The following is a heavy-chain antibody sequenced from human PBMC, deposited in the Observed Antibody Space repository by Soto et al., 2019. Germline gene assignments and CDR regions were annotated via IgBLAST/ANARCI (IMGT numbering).Heavy chain of an antibody. Sequence: ASVKVSCKASGYTFTSYGISWVRQAPGQGLEWMGWISAYNGNTNYAQKLQGRVTMTTDTSTSTAYMELRSLRSDDTAVYYCAREFGGWNTDAFDIWGQGTMVTVSS. D-gene: IGHD6-19*01. CDR3: AREFGGWNTDAFDI. CDR1: GYTFTSYG. V-gene: IGHV1-18*01. J-gene: IGHJ3*02. CDR2: ISAYNGNT.